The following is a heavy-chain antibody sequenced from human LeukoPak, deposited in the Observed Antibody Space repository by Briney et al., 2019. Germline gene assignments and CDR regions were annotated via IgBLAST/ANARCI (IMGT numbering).Heavy chain of an antibody. D-gene: IGHD5-18*01. J-gene: IGHJ4*02. Sequence: GASVKVSCKASGYTFTSYDINWVRQATGQGLEWMGWMNPNSGNTGYAQKFQGRVAMTRNTSISTAYMELSSLRSEDTAVYYCARRRGYSYGRARGYYFDYWGQGTLVTVSS. V-gene: IGHV1-8*01. CDR2: MNPNSGNT. CDR3: ARRRGYSYGRARGYYFDY. CDR1: GYTFTSYD.